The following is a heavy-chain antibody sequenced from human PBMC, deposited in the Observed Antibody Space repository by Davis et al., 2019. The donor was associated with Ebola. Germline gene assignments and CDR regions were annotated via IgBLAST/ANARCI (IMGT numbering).Heavy chain of an antibody. Sequence: AASVKVSCKASGYTFTSYDIDWVRQVTGQGLEWMGWMNPNSGNTDYAQKFQGRVTMTGNTSISTAYMEMSSLRSEDTAVYYCARRLTNSRGWVDYWGQGTLVTVSS. CDR2: MNPNSGNT. V-gene: IGHV1-8*01. D-gene: IGHD2-15*01. J-gene: IGHJ4*02. CDR3: ARRLTNSRGWVDY. CDR1: GYTFTSYD.